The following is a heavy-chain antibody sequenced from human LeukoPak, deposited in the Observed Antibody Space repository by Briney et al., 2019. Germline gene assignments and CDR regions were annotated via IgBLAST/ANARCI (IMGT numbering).Heavy chain of an antibody. CDR3: AREVIIVLEPLTNTIDY. V-gene: IGHV5-51*01. CDR2: IYPGDSDT. CDR1: GYSFTSYW. J-gene: IGHJ4*02. D-gene: IGHD2-8*01. Sequence: GESLEISCKGSGYSFTSYWIGWVRQMPGKGLEWMGIIYPGDSDTRYSPSFQGQVTISADKSISTAYLQWSSLKASDTAMYYCAREVIIVLEPLTNTIDYWGQGTRVTVSS.